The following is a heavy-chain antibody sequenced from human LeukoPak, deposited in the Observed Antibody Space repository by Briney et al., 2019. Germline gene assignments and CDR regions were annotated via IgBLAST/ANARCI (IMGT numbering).Heavy chain of an antibody. CDR3: TSLGYHLDS. V-gene: IGHV3-48*03. CDR2: FAGSDTTI. Sequence: PGGSLRLSSAASGFAFSAYEMNWVRQAQGKGLEWVAYFAGSDTTIYYADSVRGRFTISRDNAKNSLYLQMNSLRAEDTALYYCTSLGYHLDSWGQGTLVTVSS. J-gene: IGHJ4*02. D-gene: IGHD3-22*01. CDR1: GFAFSAYE.